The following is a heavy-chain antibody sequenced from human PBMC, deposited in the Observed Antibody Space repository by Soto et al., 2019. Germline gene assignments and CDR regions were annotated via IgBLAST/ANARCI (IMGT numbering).Heavy chain of an antibody. J-gene: IGHJ6*03. CDR3: AKGLAARPRHRYYYYMDV. CDR1: GFTFSNFA. D-gene: IGHD6-6*01. CDR2: VSGSGTST. V-gene: IGHV3-23*01. Sequence: GGSLRLSCAASGFTFSNFALSWVRLAPGKGLEWVSSVSGSGTSTYYADSVKGRFTISRDNSKNTLYLQMNSLRAEDTAVYYCAKGLAARPRHRYYYYMDVWGKGTTVTVSS.